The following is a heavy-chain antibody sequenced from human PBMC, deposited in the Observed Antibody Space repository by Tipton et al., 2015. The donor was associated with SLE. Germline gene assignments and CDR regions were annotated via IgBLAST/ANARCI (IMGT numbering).Heavy chain of an antibody. V-gene: IGHV4-39*07. CDR2: IYYSGST. Sequence: TLSLTCTVSGGSISSSSYYWGWIRQPPGKGLEGIGSIYYSGSTYYNPSLKSRVTISVDTSKNQFSLKLSSVTAADTAVYYCARHVGVEPHDAFDIWGQGTMVTVSS. CDR1: GGSISSSSYY. J-gene: IGHJ3*02. CDR3: ARHVGVEPHDAFDI. D-gene: IGHD3-10*02.